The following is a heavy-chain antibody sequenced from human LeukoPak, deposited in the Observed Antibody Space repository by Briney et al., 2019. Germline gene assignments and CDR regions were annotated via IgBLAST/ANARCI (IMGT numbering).Heavy chain of an antibody. J-gene: IGHJ4*02. CDR3: ARESWNDSPYFDY. Sequence: GGSLRLSRAASGFTFSSYSMNWVRQAPGKGLEWVSSISSSSSYIYYADSVKGRFTISRDNAKNSLSLQMNSLRAEDTAVYYCARESWNDSPYFDYWGQGTLVTVSS. CDR2: ISSSSSYI. CDR1: GFTFSSYS. D-gene: IGHD1-1*01. V-gene: IGHV3-21*01.